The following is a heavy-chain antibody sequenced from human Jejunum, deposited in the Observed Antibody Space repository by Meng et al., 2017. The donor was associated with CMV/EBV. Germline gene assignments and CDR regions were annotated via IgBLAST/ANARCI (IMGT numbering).Heavy chain of an antibody. CDR2: ISWTSGSI. J-gene: IGHJ4*02. D-gene: IGHD6-19*01. CDR1: GFTFDAYA. Sequence: GFTFDAYAMDWDRQAPGNGLAWVSEISWTSGSIASADSVKGRFTISRDNAKNSLYLQMNSLRHEDTAFYYCVKDTGATGWYHYFDYWGQGTLVTVSS. CDR3: VKDTGATGWYHYFDY. V-gene: IGHV3-9*01.